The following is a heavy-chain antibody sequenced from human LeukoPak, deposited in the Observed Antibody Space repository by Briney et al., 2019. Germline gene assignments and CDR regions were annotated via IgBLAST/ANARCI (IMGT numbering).Heavy chain of an antibody. CDR1: GGSVNNYY. Sequence: SETLSLTCTVSGGSVNNYYWSWIRQPPGKGLDWIGYIYRGSTKYNPSLKSRVTTSMDTSQNQISLRLLSVTAADTAVYYCAGHAAISAAGTAPFDNWGQGTLVTVSS. CDR2: IYRGST. J-gene: IGHJ4*02. V-gene: IGHV4-59*08. CDR3: AGHAAISAAGTAPFDN. D-gene: IGHD6-13*01.